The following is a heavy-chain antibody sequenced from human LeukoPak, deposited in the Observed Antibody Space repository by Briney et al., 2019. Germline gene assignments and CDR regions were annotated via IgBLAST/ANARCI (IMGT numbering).Heavy chain of an antibody. CDR1: GGSISSGDYY. J-gene: IGHJ3*02. V-gene: IGHV4-30-4*01. CDR2: IYYSGST. CDR3: ARRVVGQPDAFDI. D-gene: IGHD2-2*01. Sequence: PSETLSLTCTVSGGSISSGDYYWSWIRQPPGKGLEWIGYIYYSGSTYYNPSLKSRLTISVDTPKNQFSLKLSSVTAADTAVYYCARRVVGQPDAFDIWGQGTMVTVSS.